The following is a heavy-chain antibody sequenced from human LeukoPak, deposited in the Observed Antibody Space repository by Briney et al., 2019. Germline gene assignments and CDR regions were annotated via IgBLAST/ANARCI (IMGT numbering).Heavy chain of an antibody. CDR3: ARGPKIYCSGGSCYSEDY. CDR1: GYTFTGYY. V-gene: IGHV1-2*02. D-gene: IGHD2-15*01. CDR2: INPNSGGT. Sequence: ASVKVSCKASGYTFTGYYMHWVRQAPGQGLEWMGWINPNSGGTNYAQKFQGRVTMTRDTSISTAYMELSRLRSDDTAVYYCARGPKIYCSGGSCYSEDYWGQGTLVTVSS. J-gene: IGHJ4*02.